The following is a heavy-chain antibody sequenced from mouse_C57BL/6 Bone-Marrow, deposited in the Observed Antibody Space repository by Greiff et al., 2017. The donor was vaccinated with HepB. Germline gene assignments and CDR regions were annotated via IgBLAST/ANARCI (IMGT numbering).Heavy chain of an antibody. J-gene: IGHJ3*01. CDR3: TDYYYGSSYTWFAY. V-gene: IGHV6-3*01. CDR1: GFTLSNYW. Sequence: EVQGVESGGGLVQPGGSMKLSCVASGFTLSNYWMNWVRQSPEKGLEWVAQIRLKSDNYATHYAESVKGRFTISRDDSKSSVYLQMNNLRAEDTGIYYCTDYYYGSSYTWFAYWGQGTLVTVSA. D-gene: IGHD1-1*01. CDR2: IRLKSDNYAT.